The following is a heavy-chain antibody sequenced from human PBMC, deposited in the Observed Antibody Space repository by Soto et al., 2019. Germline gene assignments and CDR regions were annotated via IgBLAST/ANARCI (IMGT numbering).Heavy chain of an antibody. V-gene: IGHV1-69*02. CDR1: GGTFSNYT. CDR2: IIPILGIT. CDR3: ARSGMGAPWYFAL. D-gene: IGHD3-16*01. J-gene: IGHJ2*01. Sequence: QVQLVQSGAEVKKPGSSVKVSCKASGGTFSNYTISWVRQAPGQGLEWMGRIIPILGITNYAQKFQGRVTITADTSTSTAYMELSSLISEDTAISSCARSGMGAPWYFALWGRGTVVTVSS.